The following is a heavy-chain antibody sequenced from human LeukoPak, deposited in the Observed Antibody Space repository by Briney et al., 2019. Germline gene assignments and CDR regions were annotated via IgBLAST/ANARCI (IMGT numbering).Heavy chain of an antibody. J-gene: IGHJ6*03. CDR1: GFTFDGYA. CDR2: ISWDGGST. CDR3: AKSGRTYYYYYYMDV. D-gene: IGHD1-14*01. Sequence: GGSLRLSCAASGFTFDGYAMHWVRQAPGKGLEWVSLISWDGGSTYYADSVKGRFTISRDNSKNSLYLQMNSLRAEDTALYYCAKSGRTYYYYYYMDVWGKGTTVTVSS. V-gene: IGHV3-43D*03.